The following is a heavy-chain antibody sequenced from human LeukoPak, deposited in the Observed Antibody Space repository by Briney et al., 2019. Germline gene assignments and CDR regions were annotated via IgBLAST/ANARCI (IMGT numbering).Heavy chain of an antibody. CDR3: ARGRTDYGDAFDI. CDR1: GGSFSGYY. V-gene: IGHV4-34*01. CDR2: INHSGST. J-gene: IGHJ3*02. Sequence: SETLSLTCAVYGGSFSGYYWSWIRQPPGKGLEWIGEINHSGSTNYNPSLKGRVTISVDTSKNQFSLKLSSVTAADTAVYYCARGRTDYGDAFDIWGQGTMVTVSS. D-gene: IGHD3-16*01.